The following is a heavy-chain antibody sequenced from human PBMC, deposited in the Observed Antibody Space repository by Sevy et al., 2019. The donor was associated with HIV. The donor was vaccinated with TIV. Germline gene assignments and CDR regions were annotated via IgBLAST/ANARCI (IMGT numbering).Heavy chain of an antibody. D-gene: IGHD6-13*01. CDR1: GFTVSSNY. CDR2: IYSGGST. CDR3: ARDMAAAGSEPNFDI. Sequence: GGSLRLSCAASGFTVSSNYMSWVRQAPGKGLEWGSVIYSGGSTYYADSAKGRFTISRDNSKNTQYLQMNSLRAEDTAVYYCARDMAAAGSEPNFDIWGQGTMVTVSS. V-gene: IGHV3-53*01. J-gene: IGHJ3*02.